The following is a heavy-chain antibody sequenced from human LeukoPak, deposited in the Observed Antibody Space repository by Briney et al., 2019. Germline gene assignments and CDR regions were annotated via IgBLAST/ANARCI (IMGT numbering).Heavy chain of an antibody. V-gene: IGHV3-30*02. Sequence: GGSLRLSCAASGFTFSSYGMHWVRQAPGKGLEWVAFIRYDGSNKYYADSVKGRFTISRDNSKNTLYLQMNSLRAEDTAVYYCAKDGLGYCTNAICYNFDYWGQGTLVTVSS. J-gene: IGHJ4*02. D-gene: IGHD2-8*01. CDR3: AKDGLGYCTNAICYNFDY. CDR2: IRYDGSNK. CDR1: GFTFSSYG.